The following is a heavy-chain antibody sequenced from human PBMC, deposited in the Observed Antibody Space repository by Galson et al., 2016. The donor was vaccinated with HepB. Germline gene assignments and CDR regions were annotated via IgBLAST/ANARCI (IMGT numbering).Heavy chain of an antibody. J-gene: IGHJ4*02. CDR3: ARGERAGDY. CDR2: IFFDGSHK. D-gene: IGHD5-24*01. CDR1: GFTFSSYA. Sequence: LRLSCAASGFTFSSYAMHWVRQAPGKGLQWVAVIFFDGSHKFYADSVKGRFTISRDNFKNTLYLQMNSLRVEDTALYYCARGERAGDYWGPGTLVTVSS. V-gene: IGHV3-33*01.